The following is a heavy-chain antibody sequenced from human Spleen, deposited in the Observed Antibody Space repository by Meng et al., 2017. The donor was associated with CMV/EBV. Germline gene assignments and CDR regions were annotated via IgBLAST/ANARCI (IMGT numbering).Heavy chain of an antibody. CDR1: FTGYY. Sequence: FTGYYMHWVRQAPGRGLACMGWINPTSGDTHYAQKFQGRFTLTRDTSINTAYMELSRLRSDDSAVYYCARDSITIFGVVIRGLLNYWGQGTLVTVSS. CDR3: ARDSITIFGVVIRGLLNY. J-gene: IGHJ4*02. V-gene: IGHV1-2*02. CDR2: INPTSGDT. D-gene: IGHD3-3*01.